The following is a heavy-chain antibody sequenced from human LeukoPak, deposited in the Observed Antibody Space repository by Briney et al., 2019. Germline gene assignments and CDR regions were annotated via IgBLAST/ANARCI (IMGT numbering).Heavy chain of an antibody. V-gene: IGHV3-23*01. CDR1: GFTFDDYG. CDR3: TPELESNGYDYIGYYQL. J-gene: IGHJ1*01. D-gene: IGHD3-22*01. CDR2: ISGSGGST. Sequence: GGSLRLSCAASGFTFDDYGMSWVRQAPGKGLEWVSAISGSGGSTYYADSVKGRFTISRDNSKNTLYLQMNSLGAEDTAVYYCTPELESNGYDYIGYYQLWGQGTLVTVSS.